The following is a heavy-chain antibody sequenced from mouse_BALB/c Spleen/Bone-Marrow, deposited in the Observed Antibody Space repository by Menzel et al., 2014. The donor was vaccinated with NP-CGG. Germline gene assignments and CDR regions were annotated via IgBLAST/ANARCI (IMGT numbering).Heavy chain of an antibody. CDR1: DYTFTSYW. CDR3: TRSTGAMDY. D-gene: IGHD3-2*01. J-gene: IGHJ4*01. Sequence: QVQLQQPGAELAKPGASVKMSCKASDYTFTSYWMHWVKQRPGQGLEWIGYINPSTGYTEYNQNFKDKATLTADKSSISAYMQLSSLTAEDSADYYCTRSTGAMDYWGQGTSVTVSS. CDR2: INPSTGYT. V-gene: IGHV1-7*01.